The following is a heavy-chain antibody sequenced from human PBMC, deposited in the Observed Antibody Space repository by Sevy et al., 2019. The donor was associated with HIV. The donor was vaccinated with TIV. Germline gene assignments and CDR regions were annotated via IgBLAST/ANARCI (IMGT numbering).Heavy chain of an antibody. CDR1: GFTFSTYA. CDR2: VSSDGSEI. J-gene: IGHJ4*02. V-gene: IGHV3-30-3*01. D-gene: IGHD7-27*01. Sequence: GSLRLSCAVSGFTFSTYAMHWVRQAPGKGLECVAIVSSDGSEINYADSVKGRFTISRDNSRNTLYLQMNSLRTEDTXXYYXARDQLGSIDYWGQGTLVTVSS. CDR3: ARDQLGSIDY.